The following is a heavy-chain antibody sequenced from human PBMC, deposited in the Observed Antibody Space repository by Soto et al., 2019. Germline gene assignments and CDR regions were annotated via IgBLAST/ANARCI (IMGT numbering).Heavy chain of an antibody. D-gene: IGHD3-10*01. Sequence: EVQLLESGGALVQPGGSLRLSCAASGFSFSSYAMTWVRQAPGKGLEWVSNISGSGGITYFADSVKGRFTISRDNSKDTLYLQMDSLSADDTALYYCAKDPFGDLSYYSDFWGQGSLVTVSS. V-gene: IGHV3-23*01. CDR2: ISGSGGIT. J-gene: IGHJ4*02. CDR3: AKDPFGDLSYYSDF. CDR1: GFSFSSYA.